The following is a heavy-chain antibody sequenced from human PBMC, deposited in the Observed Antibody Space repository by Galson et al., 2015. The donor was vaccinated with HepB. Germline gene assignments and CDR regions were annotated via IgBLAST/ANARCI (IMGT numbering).Heavy chain of an antibody. Sequence: SLRLSCAASGFTFSSYAMGWVRQAPGKGLEWVSAISGSGGSTYYADSVKGRFTISRDNSKNTLYLQINSLRAEDTAVYYCARRSFWSGYYRGFDYWGQGTLVTVSS. CDR1: GFTFSSYA. V-gene: IGHV3-23*01. CDR3: ARRSFWSGYYRGFDY. CDR2: ISGSGGST. D-gene: IGHD3-3*01. J-gene: IGHJ4*02.